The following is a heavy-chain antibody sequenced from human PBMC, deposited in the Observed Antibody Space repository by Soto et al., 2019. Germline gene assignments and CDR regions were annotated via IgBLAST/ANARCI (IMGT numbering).Heavy chain of an antibody. CDR1: GFTFSSYA. D-gene: IGHD3-16*02. CDR2: ISNNGDTA. Sequence: EVQLLESGGGLVQPGGSLTLSCATSGFTFSSYAMVWVRQAAEKGLEWVASISNNGDTAYYADSVKGRFTISRCNSENTLYLPMNGLRADDTPLYFCAKSRVFIGAIVTLLDSWGQGTQVTVSS. J-gene: IGHJ4*02. V-gene: IGHV3-23*01. CDR3: AKSRVFIGAIVTLLDS.